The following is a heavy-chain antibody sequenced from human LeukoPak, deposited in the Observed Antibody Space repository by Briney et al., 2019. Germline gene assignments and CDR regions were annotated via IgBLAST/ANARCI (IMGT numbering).Heavy chain of an antibody. D-gene: IGHD6-13*01. CDR2: ISAYNGNT. Sequence: GASVRVSCKTSGYTFTNYGISWVRQAPGLGLEWMGWISAYNGNTNYAQKVQGRVTMTTDTSTSTAYMELRSLRFDDTAVYYCARDQAVRLLQTSSTYFKHVFAIWGQGSMVTVSS. CDR3: ARDQAVRLLQTSSTYFKHVFAI. CDR1: GYTFTNYG. V-gene: IGHV1-18*01. J-gene: IGHJ3*02.